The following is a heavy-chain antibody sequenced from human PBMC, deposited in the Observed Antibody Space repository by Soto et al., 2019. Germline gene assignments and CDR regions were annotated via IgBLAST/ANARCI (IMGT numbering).Heavy chain of an antibody. Sequence: PSETLFLTCTVSGGSISSYYWSWIRQPPGKGLEWIGYIYYSGSTNYNPSLKSRVTISVDTSKNQFSLKLSSVTAADTAVYYCARGPMTTVTSDAFDIWGQGTMVTVSS. CDR2: IYYSGST. CDR1: GGSISSYY. V-gene: IGHV4-59*01. J-gene: IGHJ3*02. CDR3: ARGPMTTVTSDAFDI. D-gene: IGHD4-17*01.